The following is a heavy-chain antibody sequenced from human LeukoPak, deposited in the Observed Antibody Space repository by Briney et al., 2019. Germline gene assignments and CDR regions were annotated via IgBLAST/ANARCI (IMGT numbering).Heavy chain of an antibody. J-gene: IGHJ4*02. CDR3: AKSGRNRASIFDY. CDR1: GGSISSYY. D-gene: IGHD2/OR15-2a*01. CDR2: IYYSGST. V-gene: IGHV4-59*01. Sequence: SETLSLTCTVSGGSISSYYWSWIRQPPGKGLEWIGYIYYSGSTNYNPSLKSRVTISVDTSKNQFSLKLSSVTAADTAVCHCAKSGRNRASIFDYWGQGTLVTVSS.